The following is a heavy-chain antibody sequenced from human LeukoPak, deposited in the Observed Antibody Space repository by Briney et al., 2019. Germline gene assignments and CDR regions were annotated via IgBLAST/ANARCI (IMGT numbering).Heavy chain of an antibody. D-gene: IGHD6-19*01. Sequence: GESLKISCKGSGYRFTSYWVGWVRQKPGKDVEWMGIIYPGDSDTRYSPSFQGQVTISADTSTTTAYLQWSSLQASDTAMYYCARYRSGWYFDSWGQGTLVTVSS. J-gene: IGHJ4*02. CDR2: IYPGDSDT. V-gene: IGHV5-51*01. CDR1: GYRFTSYW. CDR3: ARYRSGWYFDS.